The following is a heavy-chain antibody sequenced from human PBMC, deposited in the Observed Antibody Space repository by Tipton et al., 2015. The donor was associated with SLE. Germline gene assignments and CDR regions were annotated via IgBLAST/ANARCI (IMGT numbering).Heavy chain of an antibody. CDR2: ISYDGSNK. V-gene: IGHV3-30-3*01. J-gene: IGHJ5*02. CDR1: GFSFSTYA. Sequence: SLRLSCAASGFSFSTYAMYWVRQAPGKGLEWVAVISYDGSNKYYADSVKGRFTISRDNSKNTLYLQMNSLRAEDTAVYYCARDRQPWYNWNYWFDPWGQGTLVTVSS. D-gene: IGHD1-7*01. CDR3: ARDRQPWYNWNYWFDP.